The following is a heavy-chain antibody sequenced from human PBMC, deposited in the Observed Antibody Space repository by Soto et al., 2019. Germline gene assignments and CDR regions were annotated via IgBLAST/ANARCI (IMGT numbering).Heavy chain of an antibody. CDR3: ARDLNDYGDYEAEYFQH. D-gene: IGHD4-17*01. Sequence: GGSLRLSCAASGFTFSSYAMHWVRQAPGKGLEWVAVISYDGSNKYYADSVKGRFTISRDNSKNTLYLQMNSLRAEDTAVYYCARDLNDYGDYEAEYFQHWGQGTLVTVSS. J-gene: IGHJ1*01. CDR2: ISYDGSNK. V-gene: IGHV3-30-3*01. CDR1: GFTFSSYA.